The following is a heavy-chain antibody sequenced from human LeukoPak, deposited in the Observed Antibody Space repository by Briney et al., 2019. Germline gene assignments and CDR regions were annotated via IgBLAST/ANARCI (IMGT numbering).Heavy chain of an antibody. CDR2: ISSSSSYI. V-gene: IGHV3-21*01. CDR1: GFTFSSYS. J-gene: IGHJ6*02. D-gene: IGHD3-9*01. Sequence: GGSLRLSCAASGFTFSSYSMNWVRQAPGKGLEWVSSISSSSSYIYYADSVKGRFTISRDNAKNSLYLQMNSLRAEDTAVYYCARDRYDILTVDGMDVWGQGTTVTVS. CDR3: ARDRYDILTVDGMDV.